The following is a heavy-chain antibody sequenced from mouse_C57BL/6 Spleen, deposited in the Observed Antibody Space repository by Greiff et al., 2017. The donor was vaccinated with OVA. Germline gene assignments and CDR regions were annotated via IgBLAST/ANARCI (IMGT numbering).Heavy chain of an antibody. CDR3: ARPVLSTTVVAPRYFDV. CDR2: ISSGGSYT. V-gene: IGHV5-6*01. D-gene: IGHD1-1*01. CDR1: GFTFSSYG. J-gene: IGHJ1*03. Sequence: EVQLVESGGDLVKPGGSLKLSCAASGFTFSSYGMSWVRQTPDKRLEWVATISSGGSYTYYPDSVKGRFTISRDNAKNTLYLQVSSLKSEDTAMYYCARPVLSTTVVAPRYFDVWGTGTTVTVSS.